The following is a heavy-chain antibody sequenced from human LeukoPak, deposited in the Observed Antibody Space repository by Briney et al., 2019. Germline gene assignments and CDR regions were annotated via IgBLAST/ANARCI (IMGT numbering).Heavy chain of an antibody. CDR1: GFSFSGYW. Sequence: GGSLRLSCAASGFSFSGYWMHWVRQAPGKGLVWVARINGDGTTTTYADSAKGRFTISRDNAKNTLYLQMDSLTAEDTALYFCTRDRGGNYFDSSGFDYWGPGTLVTVSA. J-gene: IGHJ4*02. CDR2: INGDGTTT. D-gene: IGHD3-22*01. CDR3: TRDRGGNYFDSSGFDY. V-gene: IGHV3-74*01.